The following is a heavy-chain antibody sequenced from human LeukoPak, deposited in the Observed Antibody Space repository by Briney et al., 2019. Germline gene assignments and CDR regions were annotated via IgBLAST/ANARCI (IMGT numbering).Heavy chain of an antibody. CDR1: GYTFTSYG. J-gene: IGHJ4*02. CDR2: ISAYNGNT. Sequence: ASVKVSCKASGYTFTSYGISWVRQAPGQGLEWMGWISAYNGNTNYAQKLQGRVTMTTNTSTSTAYMELRSLRSDDTAVYYCARETNHYDFWSGHRGDFDYWGQGTLVTVSS. V-gene: IGHV1-18*01. CDR3: ARETNHYDFWSGHRGDFDY. D-gene: IGHD3-3*01.